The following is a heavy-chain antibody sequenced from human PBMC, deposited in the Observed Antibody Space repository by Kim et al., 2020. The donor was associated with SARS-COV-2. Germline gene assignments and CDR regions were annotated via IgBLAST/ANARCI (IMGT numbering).Heavy chain of an antibody. V-gene: IGHV3-49*03. Sequence: GGSLRLSCTASGFTFGDYAMSWFRQAPGKGLEWVGFIRSKAYGGTTEYAASVKGRFTISRDDSKSIAYLQMNSLKTEDTAVYYCTRLAMEAYYYYGMDVWGQGTTVTVSS. D-gene: IGHD5-18*01. CDR3: TRLAMEAYYYYGMDV. CDR2: IRSKAYGGTT. J-gene: IGHJ6*02. CDR1: GFTFGDYA.